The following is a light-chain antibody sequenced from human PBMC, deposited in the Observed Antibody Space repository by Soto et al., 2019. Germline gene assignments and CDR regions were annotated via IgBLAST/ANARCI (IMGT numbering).Light chain of an antibody. CDR2: GAS. CDR3: QQYGSSPST. Sequence: EILLTQSPGTLSLSPGERATLSCRASQSVSSSFLAWYQQKPGQAPRLLIYGASSRTTGIPDRFSGSGSGTDFTLTISRREPEDFAVYYCQQYGSSPSTFGGGTKVEIK. J-gene: IGKJ4*01. V-gene: IGKV3-20*01. CDR1: QSVSSSF.